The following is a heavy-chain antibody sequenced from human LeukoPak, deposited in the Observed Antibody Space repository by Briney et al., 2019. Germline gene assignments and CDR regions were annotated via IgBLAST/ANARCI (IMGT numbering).Heavy chain of an antibody. V-gene: IGHV1-69*13. J-gene: IGHJ3*02. CDR2: IIPIIGTA. D-gene: IGHD2-2*01. CDR3: ATSSDAMTSTTFDI. CDR1: GGTFSNYV. Sequence: SVKVSCNASGGTFSNYVLSWVRQAPGQGLELMGGIIPIIGTANYAQKFQGRVTITVDESTSTAYLEVSTPRSEDTALYYCATSSDAMTSTTFDIWGQGTMVSVSS.